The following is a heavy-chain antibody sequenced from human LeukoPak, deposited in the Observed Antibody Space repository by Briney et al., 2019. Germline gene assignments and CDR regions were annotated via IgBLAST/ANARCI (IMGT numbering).Heavy chain of an antibody. J-gene: IGHJ4*02. CDR1: GFTFSSYS. Sequence: GGSLRLSCAASGFTFSSYSMNWVRQAPGKGLEWVSSISSSSSYIYYADSVKGRFTISRDNAKNSLYLQMNSLRAEDTAVYYCTTDRWGFTGYDFWGQGTLVAVSS. CDR3: TTDRWGFTGYDF. CDR2: ISSSSSYI. D-gene: IGHD5-12*01. V-gene: IGHV3-21*01.